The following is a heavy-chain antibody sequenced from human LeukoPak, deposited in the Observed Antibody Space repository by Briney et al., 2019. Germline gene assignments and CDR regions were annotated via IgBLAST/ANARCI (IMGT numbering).Heavy chain of an antibody. Sequence: GGSLRLSCTVSGFTVSSNSMSWVRQAPGKGLEWVSFIYSDNTHYSDSVKGRFTISRDNSKNTLYLQMNSLTADDTAVYYCARARYDASGYYKLWGQGTLVTVSS. CDR2: IYSDNT. J-gene: IGHJ4*02. D-gene: IGHD3-22*01. V-gene: IGHV3-53*01. CDR1: GFTVSSNS. CDR3: ARARYDASGYYKL.